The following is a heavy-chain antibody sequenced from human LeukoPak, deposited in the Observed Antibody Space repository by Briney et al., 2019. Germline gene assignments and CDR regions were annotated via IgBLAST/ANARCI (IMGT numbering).Heavy chain of an antibody. CDR2: ISAYSGNT. Sequence: ASVKVSCKASGYTFTSYGISWVRQAPGQGLEWMGWISAYSGNTNYAQKLQGRVTMTTDTSTSTAYMELRSLRSDDTAVYYCARLLYSSGWYVVGYYYYGMDVWGQGTTVTVSS. V-gene: IGHV1-18*01. J-gene: IGHJ6*02. CDR3: ARLLYSSGWYVVGYYYYGMDV. CDR1: GYTFTSYG. D-gene: IGHD6-19*01.